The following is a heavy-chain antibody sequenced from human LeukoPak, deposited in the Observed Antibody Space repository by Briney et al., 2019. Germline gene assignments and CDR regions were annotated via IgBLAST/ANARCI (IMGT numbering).Heavy chain of an antibody. J-gene: IGHJ4*02. D-gene: IGHD1-1*01. CDR3: ANIGTGTTLYYFDY. Sequence: GGSLRLSCAASGFTFSSYSMNWVRQAPGKGLEWVSYISSSSSTIYYADSVKGRFTISRDNAKNSLYLQMNSLRAEDTAVYYCANIGTGTTLYYFDYWGQGTLVTVSS. V-gene: IGHV3-48*04. CDR1: GFTFSSYS. CDR2: ISSSSSTI.